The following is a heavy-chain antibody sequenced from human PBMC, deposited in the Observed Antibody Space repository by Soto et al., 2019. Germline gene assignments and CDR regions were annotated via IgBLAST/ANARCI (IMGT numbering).Heavy chain of an antibody. D-gene: IGHD2-8*01. CDR2: IYYSGST. CDR1: GGSISNVNYY. V-gene: IGHV4-39*07. Sequence: SETLSLTCSVSGGSISNVNYYWSWIRQPPGKGLEWFGTIYYSGSTYYNPSLNSRVTISVDTSKNQFSLNLRSVTAADTAVYYCARRTWGMDVWGQGTTVTVSS. CDR3: ARRTWGMDV. J-gene: IGHJ6*02.